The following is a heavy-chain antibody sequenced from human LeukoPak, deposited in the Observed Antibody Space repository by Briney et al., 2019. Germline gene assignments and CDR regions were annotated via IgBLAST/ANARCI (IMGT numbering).Heavy chain of an antibody. D-gene: IGHD1-26*01. CDR2: IYSGGST. Sequence: GGSLRPSCAASGLTVSTNYMSWVRQAPGKGLEWVSVIYSGGSTYYADSVKGRFTISRDNSKNTLYLQVNSLRAEDTAVYYCTREVVGAYYFDYWGQGTLVTVSS. V-gene: IGHV3-66*02. CDR1: GLTVSTNY. CDR3: TREVVGAYYFDY. J-gene: IGHJ4*02.